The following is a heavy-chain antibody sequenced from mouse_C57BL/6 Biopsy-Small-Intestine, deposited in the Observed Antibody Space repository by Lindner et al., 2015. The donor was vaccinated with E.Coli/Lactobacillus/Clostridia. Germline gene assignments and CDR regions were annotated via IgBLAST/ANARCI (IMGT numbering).Heavy chain of an antibody. CDR3: ARSGHYGEYDYTMDS. J-gene: IGHJ4*01. CDR1: GYAFSSSW. V-gene: IGHV1-82*01. CDR2: IYPGDGDT. Sequence: VQLQESGPELVKPGASVKISCKVSGYAFSSSWMNWVKQRPGKGLEWIGWIYPGDGDTDYFGNFKGKATLTADKSSSTAYMQLSSLTSEDSAVYFCARSGHYGEYDYTMDSWGQGTSVTVSS. D-gene: IGHD2-13*01.